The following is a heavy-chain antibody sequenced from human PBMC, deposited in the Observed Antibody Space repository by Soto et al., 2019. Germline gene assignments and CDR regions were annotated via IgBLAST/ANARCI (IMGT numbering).Heavy chain of an antibody. Sequence: ASVKVSCKASGYTFTGYYMHWVRQAPGQGLEWMGWINPNSGGTNYAQKFQGRVTMARDTSISTAYMELSRLRSDDTAVYYCARDSLYCSSTSCNHWFDPWGQGTLVTVSS. CDR2: INPNSGGT. V-gene: IGHV1-2*02. CDR3: ARDSLYCSSTSCNHWFDP. J-gene: IGHJ5*02. CDR1: GYTFTGYY. D-gene: IGHD2-2*01.